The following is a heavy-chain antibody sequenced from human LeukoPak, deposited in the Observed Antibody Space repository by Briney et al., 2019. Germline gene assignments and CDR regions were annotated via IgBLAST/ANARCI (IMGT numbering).Heavy chain of an antibody. Sequence: GGSLRLSCAASGFTFNNYAMTWVRQAPGKGLEWVSGISGRGGNTYYADSVKGRFTISRDNSKNTLYLQMNSLRAEDTAIYYCTKDQDDFWSGYNRRYNWFDPWGQGTLVTVSS. CDR1: GFTFNNYA. J-gene: IGHJ5*02. D-gene: IGHD3-3*01. CDR2: ISGRGGNT. CDR3: TKDQDDFWSGYNRRYNWFDP. V-gene: IGHV3-23*01.